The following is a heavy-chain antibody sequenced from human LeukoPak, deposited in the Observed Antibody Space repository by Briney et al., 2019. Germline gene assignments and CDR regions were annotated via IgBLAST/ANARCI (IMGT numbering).Heavy chain of an antibody. D-gene: IGHD2-21*02. Sequence: GGSLRLSCAASGLTFNNYAMTWVRQGPGKGLEWVSSISDNGGSTYYADSVKGRFTISRDNSKNTLYLQMNSLRAEDTAVYYCARDGGHIVVVTAIRYFDYWGQGTLVTVSS. J-gene: IGHJ4*02. CDR2: ISDNGGST. V-gene: IGHV3-23*01. CDR1: GLTFNNYA. CDR3: ARDGGHIVVVTAIRYFDY.